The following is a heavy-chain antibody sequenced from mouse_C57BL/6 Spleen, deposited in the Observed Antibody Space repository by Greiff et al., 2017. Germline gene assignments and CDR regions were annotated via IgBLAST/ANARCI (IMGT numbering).Heavy chain of an antibody. CDR2: ISDGGSYT. CDR1: GFTFSSYA. CDR3: ARDDYGSIFDY. V-gene: IGHV5-4*01. Sequence: EVQGVESGGGLVKPGGSLKLSCAASGFTFSSYAMSWVRQTPEKRLEWVATISDGGSYTYYPDNVKGRFPISRDNAKNNLYLQMSHLKSEDTAMYYCARDDYGSIFDYWGQGTTLTVSS. J-gene: IGHJ2*01. D-gene: IGHD1-1*01.